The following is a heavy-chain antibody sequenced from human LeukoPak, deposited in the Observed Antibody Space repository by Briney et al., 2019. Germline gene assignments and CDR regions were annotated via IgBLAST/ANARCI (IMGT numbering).Heavy chain of an antibody. V-gene: IGHV1-69*01. D-gene: IGHD3-22*01. J-gene: IGHJ4*02. Sequence: SVKVSCKASGGTFSSYAISWVRQAPGQGLEWMGGTIPIFGTADYAKKFQGRVTITADESTSTAYMELSSLRSEDTAVYYCARDGGYAYDSSGYYLGWGQGTLVTVSS. CDR2: TIPIFGTA. CDR1: GGTFSSYA. CDR3: ARDGGYAYDSSGYYLG.